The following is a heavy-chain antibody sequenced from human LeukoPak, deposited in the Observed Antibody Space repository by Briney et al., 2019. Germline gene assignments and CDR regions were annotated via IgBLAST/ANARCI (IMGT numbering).Heavy chain of an antibody. J-gene: IGHJ4*02. Sequence: SETLSLTCTVSGDSLSSYYWSWIRQPPGKGLEWIGHIYTSGISNYNPALKSRVSMSVDTSKNQFSLKLRSVTAADTGVYYCASSVDTAMVGDYWGQGTLVTVSS. CDR2: IYTSGIS. V-gene: IGHV4-4*07. CDR3: ASSVDTAMVGDY. CDR1: GDSLSSYY. D-gene: IGHD5-18*01.